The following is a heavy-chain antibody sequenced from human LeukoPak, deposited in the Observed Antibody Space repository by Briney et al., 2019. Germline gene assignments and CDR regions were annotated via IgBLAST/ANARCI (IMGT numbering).Heavy chain of an antibody. V-gene: IGHV3-23*01. D-gene: IGHD2-8*01. CDR1: GFTFTSYG. CDR2: ISGSAGST. CDR3: ARQIKWSNNY. J-gene: IGHJ4*02. Sequence: GGTLRLSCVASGFTFTSYGMTWVRQAPGKGLEWVSAISGSAGSTYYADSVKGRFTISRDNSKNTLYLQMNSLRAEDTAVYYCARQIKWSNNYWGQGTLVTVSS.